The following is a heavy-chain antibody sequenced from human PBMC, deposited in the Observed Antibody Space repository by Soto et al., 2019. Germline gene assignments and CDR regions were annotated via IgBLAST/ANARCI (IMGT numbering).Heavy chain of an antibody. CDR2: IHRTGTT. CDR1: GGSITRRNHY. J-gene: IGHJ4*02. CDR3: STYCDYHHSSGYDDF. D-gene: IGHD5-12*01. Sequence: SETLSLTCTVSGGSITRRNHYWGWVRQPPGKGLEWVASIHRTGTTYYNPSLSSRITMSIDTSNNRFSLSLSSVTAADTATYFCSTYCDYHHSSGYDDFWGQGTLVTVSS. V-gene: IGHV4-39*01.